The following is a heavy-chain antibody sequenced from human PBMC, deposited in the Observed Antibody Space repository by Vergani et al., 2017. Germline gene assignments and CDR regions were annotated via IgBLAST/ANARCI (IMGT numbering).Heavy chain of an antibody. Sequence: QVQLVQSGAEVKKPGASVKVSCKASGYTFPGYYMHWVRQAPGQGLEWMGWINPNSGGTNYAQKFQGRVTMTRDTSISTAYMELSRLRSDDTAVYYYARGGSGYDILTGYYTPFSYGMDVWGQGTTVTVSS. D-gene: IGHD3-9*01. CDR2: INPNSGGT. CDR1: GYTFPGYY. V-gene: IGHV1-2*02. CDR3: ARGGSGYDILTGYYTPFSYGMDV. J-gene: IGHJ6*02.